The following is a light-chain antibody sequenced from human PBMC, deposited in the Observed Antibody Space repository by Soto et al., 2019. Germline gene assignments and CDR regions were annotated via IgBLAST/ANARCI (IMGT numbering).Light chain of an antibody. CDR3: AAWDDSLSGHWV. CDR2: RNT. CDR1: NSNIGINY. V-gene: IGLV1-47*01. J-gene: IGLJ3*02. Sequence: QSVLTQPPSASGTPGQRVTISCSGSNSNIGINYVYWYQQLPGTPPKLLMYRNTQRPSGVPDRFSGSKSGTSASLAISGLRSEDEGYYYCAAWDDSLSGHWVFGGGTQLTVL.